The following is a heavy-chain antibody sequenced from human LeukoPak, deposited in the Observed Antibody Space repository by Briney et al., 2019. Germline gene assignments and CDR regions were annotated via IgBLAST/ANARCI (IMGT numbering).Heavy chain of an antibody. CDR1: GGSISSGSYY. CDR2: IYTSGST. V-gene: IGHV4-61*02. CDR3: ARVPGEQQLVYYYYYMDV. Sequence: SETLSLTCTVSGGSISSGSYYWSWIRQPAGKGLEWIGRIYTSGSTNYNPSLKSRVTISVGTSKNQFSLKLSSVTAADTAVYYCARVPGEQQLVYYYYYMDVWGKGTTVTVSS. D-gene: IGHD6-13*01. J-gene: IGHJ6*03.